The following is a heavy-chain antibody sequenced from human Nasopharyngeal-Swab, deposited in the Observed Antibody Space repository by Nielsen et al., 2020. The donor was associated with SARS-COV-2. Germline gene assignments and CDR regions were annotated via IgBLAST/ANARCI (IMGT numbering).Heavy chain of an antibody. J-gene: IGHJ4*02. CDR2: IWYDGSNK. CDR3: ARGDYGDYAGMGVDY. D-gene: IGHD4-17*01. CDR1: GFTFSSYG. Sequence: GESLKISCAASGFTFSSYGMHWVRQAPGKGLEWVAVIWYDGSNKYYADSVKGRFTISRDNSKKTLYLHMNSLSAEDTAVYYCARGDYGDYAGMGVDYWGQGTLVTVSS. V-gene: IGHV3-33*01.